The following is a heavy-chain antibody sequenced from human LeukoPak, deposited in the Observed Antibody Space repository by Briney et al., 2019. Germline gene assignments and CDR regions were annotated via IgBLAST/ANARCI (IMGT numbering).Heavy chain of an antibody. CDR3: ASYCSSTSCQNHDAFDI. V-gene: IGHV4-34*01. CDR1: GGSFSGYY. J-gene: IGHJ3*02. D-gene: IGHD2-2*01. Sequence: SETLSLTCAVYGGSFSGYYWSWIRQPPGKGLEWIREINHSGSTNYNPSLKSRVTISVDTSKNQFSLKLSSVTAADTAVYYCASYCSSTSCQNHDAFDIWGQGTMVTVSS. CDR2: INHSGST.